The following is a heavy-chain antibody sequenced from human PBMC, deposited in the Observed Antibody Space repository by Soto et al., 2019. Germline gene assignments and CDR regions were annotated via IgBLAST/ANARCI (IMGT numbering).Heavy chain of an antibody. D-gene: IGHD6-13*01. CDR1: GGSSSSGGYY. Sequence: PSETLSLTCTVSGGSSSSGGYYWSWIRQHPGKGLEWIGYIYYSGSTYYNPSLKSRVTISVDTSKNQFSLKLSSVTAADTAVYYCARIAAAGTKSNYYYGMDVWGQGTTVTVS. V-gene: IGHV4-31*03. CDR3: ARIAAAGTKSNYYYGMDV. CDR2: IYYSGST. J-gene: IGHJ6*02.